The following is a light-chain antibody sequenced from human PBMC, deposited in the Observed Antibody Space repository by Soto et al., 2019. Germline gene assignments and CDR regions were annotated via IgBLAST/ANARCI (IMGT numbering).Light chain of an antibody. CDR3: QHYNSYSEA. CDR2: DAS. J-gene: IGKJ1*01. CDR1: QSIGIF. Sequence: IQMTQSPSTLSASVGDRVTITCRASQSIGIFLSWYQHQPGKAPKLLIYDASTLEGGVPSRFSGTGSGTEFTLTISSLQPDDFATYYCQHYNSYSEAFGQGTKVDI. V-gene: IGKV1-5*01.